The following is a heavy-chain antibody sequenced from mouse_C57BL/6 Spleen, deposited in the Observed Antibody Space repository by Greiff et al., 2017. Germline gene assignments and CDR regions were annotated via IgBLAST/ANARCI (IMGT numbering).Heavy chain of an antibody. Sequence: LVEPGASVKIPCKASGYTFTDYNMDWVKQSHGKSLEWIGDINPNNGGTIYNQKFKGKATLTVDKSSSTAYMELRSLTSEDTAVYYCAREMDYGAWFAYWGQGTLVTVSA. CDR1: GYTFTDYN. J-gene: IGHJ3*01. CDR2: INPNNGGT. V-gene: IGHV1-18*01. D-gene: IGHD2-4*01. CDR3: AREMDYGAWFAY.